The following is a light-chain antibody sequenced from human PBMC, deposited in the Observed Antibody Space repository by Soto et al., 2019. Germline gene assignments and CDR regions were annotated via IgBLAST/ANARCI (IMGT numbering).Light chain of an antibody. CDR1: QSVSTN. V-gene: IGKV3-15*01. Sequence: IVMTQSPGTLSLSPGERATLSCRASQSVSTNLAWYQQIPGQAPRLLIYGASTRATGIPARFSGSGSGTEFTLAISSLHSEDFAVYYCQQYNDWPQTSGLGTKVDIK. J-gene: IGKJ1*01. CDR3: QQYNDWPQT. CDR2: GAS.